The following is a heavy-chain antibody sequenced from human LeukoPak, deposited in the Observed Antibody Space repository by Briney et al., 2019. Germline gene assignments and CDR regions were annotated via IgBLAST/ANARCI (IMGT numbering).Heavy chain of an antibody. CDR1: RVALSKYW. V-gene: IGHV3-74*01. Sequence: TLCLSCAASRVALSKYWIHWVLQAPRNGLGWGSGINTDGSSTDYADAVQGRCTITRENANNTRYLQMNSLRAEDKAVLYCARDLDGYRSGNGACGQGNLGTVSS. J-gene: IGHJ5*02. D-gene: IGHD5-12*01. CDR3: ARDLDGYRSGNGA. CDR2: INTDGSST.